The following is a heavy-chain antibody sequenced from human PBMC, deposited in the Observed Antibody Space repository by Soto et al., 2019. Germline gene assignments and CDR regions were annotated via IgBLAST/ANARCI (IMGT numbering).Heavy chain of an antibody. D-gene: IGHD2-15*01. CDR2: IYPGDSDT. CDR3: ARHLRATPFDS. V-gene: IGHV5-51*01. CDR1: GYTFSNYW. Sequence: PGESLKISCEGSGYTFSNYWIGWVRQMPGKGLEWMGIIYPGDSDTRYSPSFQGQVTISADKSISTAYLQWSSLKASDTAMYYCARHLRATPFDSWGQGTLVTVSS. J-gene: IGHJ4*02.